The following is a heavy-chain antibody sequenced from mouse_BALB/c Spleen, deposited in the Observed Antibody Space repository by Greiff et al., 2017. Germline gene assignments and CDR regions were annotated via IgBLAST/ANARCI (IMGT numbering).Heavy chain of an antibody. V-gene: IGHV5-17*02. Sequence: EVKVVESGGGLVQPGGSRKLSCAASGFTFSSFGVHWVRQAPEKGLEWVAYISSGSSTIYYADTVKGRFTISRDNPKNTLFLQMTSLRSEDTAMYYCARSYDGYYVNYFDYWGQGTTLTVSS. D-gene: IGHD2-3*01. J-gene: IGHJ2*01. CDR3: ARSYDGYYVNYFDY. CDR1: GFTFSSFG. CDR2: ISSGSSTI.